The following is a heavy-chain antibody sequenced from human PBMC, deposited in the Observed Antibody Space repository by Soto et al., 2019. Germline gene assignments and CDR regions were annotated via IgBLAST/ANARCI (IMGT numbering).Heavy chain of an antibody. D-gene: IGHD6-13*01. Sequence: QVQLVQSGAEVKKPGSSVKVSCKASGGTFSSYAISWVRQAPGQGLEWMGGIIPIFGTANYAQKFQGRVTITADKSTCTAYMELSSLRSEDTAVYYCARGRGIAAAGYYYYYGMDVWGQGTTVTVSS. CDR3: ARGRGIAAAGYYYYYGMDV. CDR2: IIPIFGTA. J-gene: IGHJ6*02. CDR1: GGTFSSYA. V-gene: IGHV1-69*06.